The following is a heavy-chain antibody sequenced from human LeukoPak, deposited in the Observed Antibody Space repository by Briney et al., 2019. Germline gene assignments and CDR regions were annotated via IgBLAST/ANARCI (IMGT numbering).Heavy chain of an antibody. CDR3: ARGGDIVVVPAAARNYYYYMDV. J-gene: IGHJ6*03. Sequence: TSETLSLTCAVYGGSFSGYYWSWIRQPPGKGLEGIGEINHSGSTNYNPSLKSRVTISVDTSKNQFSLKLSSVTAADTAVYYCARGGDIVVVPAAARNYYYYMDVWGKGTTVTVSS. V-gene: IGHV4-34*01. D-gene: IGHD2-2*01. CDR2: INHSGST. CDR1: GGSFSGYY.